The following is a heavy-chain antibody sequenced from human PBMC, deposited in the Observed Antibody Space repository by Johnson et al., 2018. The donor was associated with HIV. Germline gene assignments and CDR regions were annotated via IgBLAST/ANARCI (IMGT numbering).Heavy chain of an antibody. CDR1: GFTFSSYA. CDR3: ARVMGATQVMGAFDI. Sequence: QMLLVESGGGLVQPGRSLRLSCAASGFTFSSYAMHWVRQAPGKGLEWVAVISYDGSNKYYEDSVKGRFTISRDNSKNTLYLQMNSLGAEDPAVYYCARVMGATQVMGAFDIWGQGTMVTVSS. V-gene: IGHV3-30*04. J-gene: IGHJ3*02. D-gene: IGHD1-26*01. CDR2: ISYDGSNK.